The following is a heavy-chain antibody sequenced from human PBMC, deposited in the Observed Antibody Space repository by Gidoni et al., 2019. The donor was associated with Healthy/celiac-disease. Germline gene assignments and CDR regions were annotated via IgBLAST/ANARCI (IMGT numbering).Heavy chain of an antibody. Sequence: EVQLVESGGGLVQPGGSLKLSCAASGFTFSGSAMHWVRQASGKGLEWVGRIRSKANSYATAYAASVKGRFTISRDDSKNTAYLQMNSLKTEDTAVYYCTRTTMWAFDLWGRGTLVTVSS. J-gene: IGHJ2*01. V-gene: IGHV3-73*01. CDR1: GFTFSGSA. D-gene: IGHD3-10*02. CDR3: TRTTMWAFDL. CDR2: IRSKANSYAT.